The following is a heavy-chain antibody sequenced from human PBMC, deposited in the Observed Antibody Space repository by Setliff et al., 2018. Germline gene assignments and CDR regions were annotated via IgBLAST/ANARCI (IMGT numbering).Heavy chain of an antibody. CDR2: IIPLLETA. J-gene: IGHJ5*01. CDR1: GGTFSTYS. D-gene: IGHD3-16*01. Sequence: SVKVSCKASGGTFSTYSLSWVRQAPGQGLEWMGGIIPLLETAKYAQKFQGRVTITADKSTSTGYMELRSLRSDDTAVYYCARELRSPYWHLDSWGQGTQVTVSS. V-gene: IGHV1-69*06. CDR3: ARELRSPYWHLDS.